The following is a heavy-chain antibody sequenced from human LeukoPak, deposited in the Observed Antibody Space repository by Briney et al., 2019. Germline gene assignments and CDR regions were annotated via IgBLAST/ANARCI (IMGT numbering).Heavy chain of an antibody. Sequence: GGSLRLSCAASGFTFSSYAMHWVRQAPGKGLEWVAVISYDGSNKYYADSVKGRFTISRDNSKNTLYLQMNSLRAEDTAVYYCAKVIRSGQIWNWFDPWGQGTLVTVSS. J-gene: IGHJ5*02. V-gene: IGHV3-30*04. CDR3: AKVIRSGQIWNWFDP. CDR1: GFTFSSYA. D-gene: IGHD6-19*01. CDR2: ISYDGSNK.